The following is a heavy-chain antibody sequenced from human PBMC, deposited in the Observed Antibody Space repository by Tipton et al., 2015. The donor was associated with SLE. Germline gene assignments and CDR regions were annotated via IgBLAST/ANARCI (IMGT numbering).Heavy chain of an antibody. J-gene: IGHJ6*03. CDR3: ARLTIFGVVIIGNYYYYMDV. CDR2: INHSGST. Sequence: TLSFTCAVYGGSFSGYYWSWIRQPPGKGLEWIGEINHSGSTNYNPSLKSRVTISVDTSKNQFSLKLSSVTAADTAVYYCARLTIFGVVIIGNYYYYMDVWGKGTTVTVSS. D-gene: IGHD3-3*01. V-gene: IGHV4-34*01. CDR1: GGSFSGYY.